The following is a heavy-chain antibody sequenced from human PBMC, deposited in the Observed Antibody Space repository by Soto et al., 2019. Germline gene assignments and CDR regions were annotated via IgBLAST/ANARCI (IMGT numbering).Heavy chain of an antibody. Sequence: SVKVSCRASGGTFSSYAISWVRLAPGQGLEWMGGIIPIFGTANYAQKFQGRVTITADESTSTAYMELSSLRSEDTAVYYCARHYYDSSGYYAFDYWGQGTLVTVSS. V-gene: IGHV1-69*13. D-gene: IGHD3-22*01. J-gene: IGHJ4*02. CDR3: ARHYYDSSGYYAFDY. CDR2: IIPIFGTA. CDR1: GGTFSSYA.